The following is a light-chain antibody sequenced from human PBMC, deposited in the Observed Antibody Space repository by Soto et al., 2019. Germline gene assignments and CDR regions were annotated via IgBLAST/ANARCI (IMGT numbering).Light chain of an antibody. CDR1: SGHSSYA. J-gene: IGLJ2*01. V-gene: IGLV4-69*01. Sequence: QLVLTQSPSASASLGASVKLTCTLSSGHSSYAIAWHQQQPEKGPRYLMKLNSDGNHSKGDGIPNRFSGSSSGAERYLTISSLQSEDEADYYCQTWGTGIVVFGGGTQVTVL. CDR3: QTWGTGIVV. CDR2: LNSDGNH.